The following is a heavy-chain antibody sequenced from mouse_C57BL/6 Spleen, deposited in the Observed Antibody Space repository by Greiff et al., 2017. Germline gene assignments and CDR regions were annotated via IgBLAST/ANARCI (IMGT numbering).Heavy chain of an antibody. V-gene: IGHV3-6*01. CDR1: GYSITSGYY. D-gene: IGHD1-1*01. Sequence: ESGPGLVKPSQSLSLTCSVTGYSITSGYYWNWIRQFPGNKLEWMGYISYDGSNNYNPSLKNRISITRDTSKNQFFLKLNSVTTEDTATYYCARGTYFDYWGQGTLVTVSA. J-gene: IGHJ3*01. CDR2: ISYDGSN. CDR3: ARGTYFDY.